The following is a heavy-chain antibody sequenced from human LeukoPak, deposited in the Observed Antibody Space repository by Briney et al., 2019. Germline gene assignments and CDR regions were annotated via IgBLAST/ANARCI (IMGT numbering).Heavy chain of an antibody. Sequence: SETLSLTCAVYGGSFSGYYWSWIRQPPGKGLEWIGEINHSGSTNYNPSLKSRVTISVDTSKNQFSLKLSSVTAADTAVYYCARGWWFDPWGQGTLVTVSS. CDR1: GGSFSGYY. J-gene: IGHJ5*02. CDR3: ARGWWFDP. CDR2: INHSGST. V-gene: IGHV4-34*01.